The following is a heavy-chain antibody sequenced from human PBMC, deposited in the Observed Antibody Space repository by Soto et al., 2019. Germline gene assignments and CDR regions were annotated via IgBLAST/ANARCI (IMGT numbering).Heavy chain of an antibody. Sequence: EVQLLESGGGLVQPGGSLRLSCAASGFTFSSYAMSWVRQAPGKGLEWVPAISGSGGSTYYADSVKGRFTISRDNSKNTLYLQMNSLRAEDTAVYYCAKETVSYYYDSSGYFYYWGQGTLVTVSS. V-gene: IGHV3-23*01. CDR3: AKETVSYYYDSSGYFYY. CDR2: ISGSGGST. D-gene: IGHD3-22*01. CDR1: GFTFSSYA. J-gene: IGHJ4*02.